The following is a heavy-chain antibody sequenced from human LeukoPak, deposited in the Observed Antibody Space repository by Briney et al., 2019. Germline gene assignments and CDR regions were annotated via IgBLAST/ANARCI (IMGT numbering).Heavy chain of an antibody. Sequence: GGSLRLSCAASGFTFSDHYMDWVRQAPGKGLEWAGRSGNKANSYTTKYAASVKGRFTISRDDSKNSLYLQMNSLKTEDTAVYYCARDAKAVAGNYYYSGMDVWGQGTTVAVSS. CDR3: ARDAKAVAGNYYYSGMDV. CDR2: SGNKANSYTT. D-gene: IGHD6-19*01. CDR1: GFTFSDHY. V-gene: IGHV3-72*01. J-gene: IGHJ6*02.